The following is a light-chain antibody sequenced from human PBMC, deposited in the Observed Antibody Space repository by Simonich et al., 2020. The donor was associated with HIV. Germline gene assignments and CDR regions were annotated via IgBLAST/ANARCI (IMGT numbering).Light chain of an antibody. CDR1: SSDVGGYNY. CDR2: DVR. CDR3: SSYTSSSTWV. V-gene: IGLV2-14*01. Sequence: QSALTQPASVSGSPGQSITISCTGTSSDVGGYNYVSWYQQHPGKAPKLMIYDVRKRPSGVSHRFSGSTAGNTASLTISGLQAEDEADYYCSSYTSSSTWVFGGGTKLTVL. J-gene: IGLJ3*02.